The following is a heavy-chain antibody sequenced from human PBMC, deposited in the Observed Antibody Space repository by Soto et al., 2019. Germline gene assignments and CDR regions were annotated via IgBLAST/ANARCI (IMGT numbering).Heavy chain of an antibody. CDR2: ISAYNGNT. J-gene: IGHJ6*02. V-gene: IGHV1-18*01. Sequence: QVQLVQSGAEVKKPGASVKVSCKASSYTFTSYGISWVRQAPGQGLEWMGWISAYNGNTNYAQKLQGRVTMTTDTSTSTAYMELRSLRSDDTAVYYCARAALATIAAASNYYGMDVWGQGTTVTVSS. CDR1: SYTFTSYG. CDR3: ARAALATIAAASNYYGMDV. D-gene: IGHD6-13*01.